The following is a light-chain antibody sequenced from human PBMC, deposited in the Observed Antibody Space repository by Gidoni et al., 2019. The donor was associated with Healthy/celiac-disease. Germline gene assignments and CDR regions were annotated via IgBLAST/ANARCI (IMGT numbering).Light chain of an antibody. CDR1: RSDGGSYIL. V-gene: IGLV2-23*01. CDR2: EGS. Sequence: QSALTQPASAAGSPGQSITISCTGTRSDGGSYILVPWYQQHPGKAPNLMIYEGSKRPSGVSNRFSGSKSGNTASLTISVLQAEDEADYYCCSYAGSSTWVFGGGTKLTVL. J-gene: IGLJ3*02. CDR3: CSYAGSSTWV.